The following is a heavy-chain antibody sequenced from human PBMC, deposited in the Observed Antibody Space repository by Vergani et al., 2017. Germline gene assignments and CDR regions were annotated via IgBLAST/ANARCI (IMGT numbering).Heavy chain of an antibody. CDR3: AKHFRGWGIDY. D-gene: IGHD3-16*01. CDR1: GFTLSNYD. V-gene: IGHV3-30*02. Sequence: QVQLVESGGGVVQRGGPLRLSCATSGFTLSNYDMQWIRQGPGKGLEFVAFIQFDGSNQYYADSVKGRFTLSRDFSKTTLYLQMNSLRTDDTATYYCAKHFRGWGIDYWGQGTQVIVSS. J-gene: IGHJ4*02. CDR2: IQFDGSNQ.